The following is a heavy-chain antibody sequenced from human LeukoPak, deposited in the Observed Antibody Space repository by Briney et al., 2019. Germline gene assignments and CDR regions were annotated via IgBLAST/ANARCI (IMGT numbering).Heavy chain of an antibody. CDR3: ARDLYCSGGSCAGYFDY. D-gene: IGHD2-15*01. V-gene: IGHV3-21*01. CDR1: GFTFSTYS. CDR2: ISSGISYI. J-gene: IGHJ4*02. Sequence: GGSLRLSWAASGFTFSTYSMNWVRQAPGKGLELVASISSGISYIYYADSVKGRFTISRDNAKNSLYLQMNSLRAEDTAVYYCARDLYCSGGSCAGYFDYWGQGTLVTVSS.